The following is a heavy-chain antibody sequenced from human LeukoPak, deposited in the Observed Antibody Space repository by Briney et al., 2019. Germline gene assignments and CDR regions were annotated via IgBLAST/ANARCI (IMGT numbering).Heavy chain of an antibody. CDR1: GYTFTSYG. D-gene: IGHD3-9*01. V-gene: IGHV1-18*01. CDR3: ARGHDYDILTGYPIFAFDI. Sequence: ASVKVSCKASGYTFTSYGISWVRQAPGQGLEWMGWISAYNGNTNYAQKLQGRVTMTTDTSTGTAYMELRSLRSDDTAVYYCARGHDYDILTGYPIFAFDIWGQGTMVTVSS. CDR2: ISAYNGNT. J-gene: IGHJ3*02.